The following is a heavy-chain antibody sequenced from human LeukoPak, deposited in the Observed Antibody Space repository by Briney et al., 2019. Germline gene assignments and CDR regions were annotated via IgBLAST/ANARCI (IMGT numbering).Heavy chain of an antibody. CDR3: ARGGRLVVVTPTRD. Sequence: ASVKVSCKVSGYTLTELSMHWVRQAPGQGLEWMGWINPSSGGTNYAQKFQGRVTMTRDTSISTAYMELSRLRSDDTAVYYCARGGRLVVVTPTRDWGQGTLVTVSS. V-gene: IGHV1-2*02. D-gene: IGHD3-22*01. CDR1: GYTLTELS. J-gene: IGHJ4*02. CDR2: INPSSGGT.